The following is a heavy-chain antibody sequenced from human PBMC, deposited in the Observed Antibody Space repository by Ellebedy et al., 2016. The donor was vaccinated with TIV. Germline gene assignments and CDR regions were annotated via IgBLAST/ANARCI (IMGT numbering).Heavy chain of an antibody. CDR3: ARSSSIAARLKFDY. V-gene: IGHV4-59*01. D-gene: IGHD6-6*01. J-gene: IGHJ4*02. CDR1: GGSISSYY. Sequence: MPSETLSLTCIVSGGSISSYYWSWIRQPPGKGMEWIGYVYYSWSTNYNPSLKSRVTISIDPSKNQFSLKLSSVTAADTALYYCARSSSIAARLKFDYWGQGALVTVSS. CDR2: VYYSWST.